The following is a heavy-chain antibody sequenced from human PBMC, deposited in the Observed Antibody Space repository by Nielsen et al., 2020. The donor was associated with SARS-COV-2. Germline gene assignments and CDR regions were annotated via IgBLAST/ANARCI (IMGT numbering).Heavy chain of an antibody. CDR2: IKSDGSGT. CDR1: GFTFSIYW. Sequence: GESLKISCAASGFTFSIYWIHRVRQAPGKGLAWVSRIKSDGSGTIYADSVEGRFTISRDNAKNTLYLQMNSLRAEDTAVYYCARDFGYCRGGTCNYYGMDVWGQGTTVTVSS. J-gene: IGHJ6*02. V-gene: IGHV3-74*01. D-gene: IGHD2-15*01. CDR3: ARDFGYCRGGTCNYYGMDV.